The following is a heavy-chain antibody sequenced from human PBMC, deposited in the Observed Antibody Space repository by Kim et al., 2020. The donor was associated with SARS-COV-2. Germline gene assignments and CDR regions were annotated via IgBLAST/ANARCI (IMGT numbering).Heavy chain of an antibody. CDR1: GGTFRSYA. V-gene: IGHV1-69*04. D-gene: IGHD2-2*01. J-gene: IGHJ4*02. CDR2: IIPILGIA. Sequence: SVKVSCKASGGTFRSYAISWVRQAPGQGLEWMGRIIPILGIANYAQKFQGRVTITADKSTSTAYMELSSLRSEDTAVYYCASRTDCSSTSCLYYFDYWGQGTLVTVSS. CDR3: ASRTDCSSTSCLYYFDY.